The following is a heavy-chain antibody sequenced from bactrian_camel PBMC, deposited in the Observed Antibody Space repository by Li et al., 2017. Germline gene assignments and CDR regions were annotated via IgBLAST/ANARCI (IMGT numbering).Heavy chain of an antibody. CDR1: GYTYNRNC. J-gene: IGHJ6*01. CDR3: AARGPYCYTKLSVRDFTY. CDR2: IATGSGNT. D-gene: IGHD2*01. V-gene: IGHV3S1*01. Sequence: HVQLEESGGGSVQAGGSLRLSCAASGYTYNRNCMAWFRQAPGKEREGVARIATGSGNTYYADSVKGRFTISQDNAKNTVYLQMNSLKPEDTAMYYCAARGPYCYTKLSVRDFTYWGQGTQVTVS.